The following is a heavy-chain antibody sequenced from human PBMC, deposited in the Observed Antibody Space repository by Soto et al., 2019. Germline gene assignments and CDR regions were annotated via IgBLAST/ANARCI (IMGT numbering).Heavy chain of an antibody. V-gene: IGHV3-21*06. CDR3: ARESEDLTSNFDY. CDR2: ISSTTNYI. Sequence: SGGYLRLSCAASGVTVNRYSMNWVRQAPGKGLEWVSSISSTTNYIYYGDSMKGRFTISRDNAKNSLYLEMNSLRAEDTAVYYCARESEDLTSNFDYWGQGTLVTVSS. CDR1: GVTVNRYS. J-gene: IGHJ4*02.